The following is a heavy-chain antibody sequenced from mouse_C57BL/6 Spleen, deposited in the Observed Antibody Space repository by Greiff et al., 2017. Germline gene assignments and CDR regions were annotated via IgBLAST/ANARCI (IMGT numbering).Heavy chain of an antibody. D-gene: IGHD2-5*01. Sequence: VQLQQPGAELVRPGSSVKLSCKASGYTFTSYWMDWVKQRPGQGLEWIGNIYPSDSETPYNQKFKDKATLTVDKSSSTAYMQLSSLTSEDSAVYYCARENSNYVDYWGQGTTLTVSS. V-gene: IGHV1-61*01. CDR3: ARENSNYVDY. J-gene: IGHJ2*01. CDR2: IYPSDSET. CDR1: GYTFTSYW.